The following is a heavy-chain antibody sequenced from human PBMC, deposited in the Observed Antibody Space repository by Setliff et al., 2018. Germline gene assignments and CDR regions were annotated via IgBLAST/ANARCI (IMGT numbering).Heavy chain of an antibody. J-gene: IGHJ4*02. Sequence: SETLSLTCSVSGASITSGGFYWTWIRQPAGKGLEWIGHISPSGSTTYNPSVKSRVTISLDTSKNHFSLKLDSVTVADTAVYYCARGINTVSWTPKYWGQGTLVTV. V-gene: IGHV4-61*09. D-gene: IGHD2-2*02. CDR2: ISPSGST. CDR3: ARGINTVSWTPKY. CDR1: GASITSGGFY.